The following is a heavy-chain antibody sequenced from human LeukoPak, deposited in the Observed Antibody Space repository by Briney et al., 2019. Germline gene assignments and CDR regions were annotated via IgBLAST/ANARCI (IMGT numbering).Heavy chain of an antibody. J-gene: IGHJ4*02. CDR1: GFTFSGSD. V-gene: IGHV3-73*01. CDR3: TRQRWIVGAAFDY. Sequence: GGSLRLSCAASGFTFSGSDMNWVRQASGKGLEWVGRIRSKVNSYATAYAASVKGRFTISRDDSKNTAYLQMNSLKTEDTAVYYCTRQRWIVGAAFDYWGQGTLVTVSS. D-gene: IGHD1-26*01. CDR2: IRSKVNSYAT.